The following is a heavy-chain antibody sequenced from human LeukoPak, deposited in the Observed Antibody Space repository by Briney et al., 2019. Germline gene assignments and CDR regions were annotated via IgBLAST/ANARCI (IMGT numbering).Heavy chain of an antibody. Sequence: PGGSLRLSCAASGFTFSNAWMSWVRQAPGRGLEGVSYISSSSRTIFYADSVKGRFTISRDNAKNSLYLQMNSLRAEDTALYYCAKDAGGYYYYYMGVWGKGTTVTISS. CDR2: ISSSSRTI. CDR3: AKDAGGYYYYYMGV. J-gene: IGHJ6*03. CDR1: GFTFSNAW. D-gene: IGHD1-26*01. V-gene: IGHV3-48*04.